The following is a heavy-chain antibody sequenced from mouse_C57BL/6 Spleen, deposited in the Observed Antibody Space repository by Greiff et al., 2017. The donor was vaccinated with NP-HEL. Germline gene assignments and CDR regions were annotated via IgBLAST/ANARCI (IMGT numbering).Heavy chain of an antibody. CDR2: IHPNSGST. CDR3: ARVRAWELWYFDG. J-gene: IGHJ2*01. D-gene: IGHD3-3*01. CDR1: GYTFTSYW. Sequence: QVQLQQPGAELVKPGASVKLSCKASGYTFTSYWMHWVKQRPGQGLEWIGMIHPNSGSTNYNEKFKSKATLTVDKSSSTAYMQLSSLTSEDSAVYYCARVRAWELWYFDGWGQGTTLTVAS. V-gene: IGHV1-64*01.